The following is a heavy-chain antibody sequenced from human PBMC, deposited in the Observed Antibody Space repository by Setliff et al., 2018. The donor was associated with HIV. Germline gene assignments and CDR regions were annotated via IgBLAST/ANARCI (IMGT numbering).Heavy chain of an antibody. CDR2: INQSGNT. Sequence: SETLSLTCAVYGGSLSGYYWSWVRQSPGGGLEWIGEINQSGNTNFNPSLESRLIISVDTSKSQFSLKLTSVTAADTALYYCAREGGQGYSGSGSFYHRNFDLWGRGTLVTVSS. V-gene: IGHV4-34*01. D-gene: IGHD3-10*01. CDR3: AREGGQGYSGSGSFYHRNFDL. CDR1: GGSLSGYY. J-gene: IGHJ2*01.